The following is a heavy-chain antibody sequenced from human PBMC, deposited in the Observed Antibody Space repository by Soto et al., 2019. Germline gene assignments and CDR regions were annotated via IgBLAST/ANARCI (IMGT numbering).Heavy chain of an antibody. D-gene: IGHD5-18*01. CDR1: GGTFSSYA. CDR2: IIPIFGTA. Sequence: QVQLVQSGAEVKKPGSSVKVSCKASGGTFSSYAISWVRQAPGQGLEWMGGIIPIFGTANYAQKFQGRVTITADESTSTDYMELSSLRSEDTAVYYCARDRKGGYSYGFRWFDPWGQGTLVTVSS. CDR3: ARDRKGGYSYGFRWFDP. V-gene: IGHV1-69*01. J-gene: IGHJ5*02.